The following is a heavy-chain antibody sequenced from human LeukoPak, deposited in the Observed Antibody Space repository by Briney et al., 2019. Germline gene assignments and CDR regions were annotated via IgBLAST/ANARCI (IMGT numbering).Heavy chain of an antibody. CDR3: ARSSTENYYYYGMDV. Sequence: GESLKISCKGSGYSFTSYWIGWVRQTPGKGLEWMGIIYPGDSDTRYSPSFQGQVTISADKSISTAYLQWSSLKASDTAMYYCARSSTENYYYYGMDVWGQGTTVTVSS. D-gene: IGHD2-2*01. V-gene: IGHV5-51*06. J-gene: IGHJ6*02. CDR1: GYSFTSYW. CDR2: IYPGDSDT.